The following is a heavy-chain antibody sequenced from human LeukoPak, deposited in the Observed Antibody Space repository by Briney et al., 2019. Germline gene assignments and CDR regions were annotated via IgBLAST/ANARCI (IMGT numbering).Heavy chain of an antibody. V-gene: IGHV3-48*04. D-gene: IGHD6-13*01. CDR3: AREDSSSWYIGY. CDR2: ISSFSNTI. Sequence: PGGSLRLFCAASGFTFSIYSMNWVRQAPGKGLEWVSYISSFSNTIYYADSVKGRFTISRDNAKASLYLQMNSLRAEDTAVYYCAREDSSSWYIGYWGQGTLVTVSS. CDR1: GFTFSIYS. J-gene: IGHJ4*02.